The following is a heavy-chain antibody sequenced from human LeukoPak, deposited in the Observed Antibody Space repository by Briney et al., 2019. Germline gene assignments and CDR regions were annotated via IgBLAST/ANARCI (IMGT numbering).Heavy chain of an antibody. D-gene: IGHD3-3*01. J-gene: IGHJ4*02. Sequence: GGSLRLSCAASGFTFDDYGMSWVRQAPGKGLEWVSVIYSGGSTYYADSVKGRFAISRDNSKNTLYLQMNSLRAEDTAVYYCARDQSGFLEWPFWGQGTLVTVSS. CDR1: GFTFDDYG. V-gene: IGHV3-66*02. CDR3: ARDQSGFLEWPF. CDR2: IYSGGST.